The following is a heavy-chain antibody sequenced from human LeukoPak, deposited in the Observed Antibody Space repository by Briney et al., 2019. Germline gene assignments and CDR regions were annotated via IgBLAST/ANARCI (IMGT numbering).Heavy chain of an antibody. V-gene: IGHV3-74*01. CDR2: INSDGSST. J-gene: IGHJ4*02. Sequence: GGSLRLSCAASGFTFSSYWMHWVRQAPGKGLVWVSRINSDGSSTSYADSVKGRFTISRDNAKNTLYLQMNSLRAEDTAVYYCAKDPYSGSPRGFDYWGQGTLVAASS. D-gene: IGHD1-26*01. CDR1: GFTFSSYW. CDR3: AKDPYSGSPRGFDY.